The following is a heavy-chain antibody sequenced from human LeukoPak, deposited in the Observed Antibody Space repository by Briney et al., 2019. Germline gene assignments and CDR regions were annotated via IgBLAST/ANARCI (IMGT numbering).Heavy chain of an antibody. Sequence: ASVQVSCTASGHTFPSYGISWARQAPGQGLEWMGWISVYNGNTNYAQKLQVRVTMTTDTSTSTAYMKLRSLRSDDTAVYYCASPYCSGGTCYAHDAFDIWGQGTMVTVSS. D-gene: IGHD2-15*01. CDR1: GHTFPSYG. V-gene: IGHV1-18*01. CDR2: ISVYNGNT. CDR3: ASPYCSGGTCYAHDAFDI. J-gene: IGHJ3*02.